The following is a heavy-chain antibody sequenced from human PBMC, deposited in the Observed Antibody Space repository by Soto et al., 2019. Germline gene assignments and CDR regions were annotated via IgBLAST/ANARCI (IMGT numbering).Heavy chain of an antibody. CDR1: GYTFTSYA. V-gene: IGHV1-3*01. D-gene: IGHD3-3*01. Sequence: ASVKVSCKASGYTFTSYAMHWVRQAPGQRLEWMGWINAGNGNTKYSQKLQGRVTITRDTSASTAYMELSSLRSEDTAVYNCARGYDFWGGMDVWGQGTTVTVSS. CDR2: INAGNGNT. CDR3: ARGYDFWGGMDV. J-gene: IGHJ6*02.